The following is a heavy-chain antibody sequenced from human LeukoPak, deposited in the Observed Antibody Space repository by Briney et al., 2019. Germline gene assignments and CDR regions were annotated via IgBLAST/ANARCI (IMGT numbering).Heavy chain of an antibody. V-gene: IGHV1-2*02. Sequence: ASVKVSCKASGGTFSSYAISWVRQAPGQGLEWMGWINPNSGGTNYAQKFQGRVTMTRDTSISTAYMELSRLRSDDAAVYYCASAPGRYYDSSGYSGYFDYWGQGTLVTVSS. D-gene: IGHD3-22*01. J-gene: IGHJ4*02. CDR2: INPNSGGT. CDR1: GGTFSSYA. CDR3: ASAPGRYYDSSGYSGYFDY.